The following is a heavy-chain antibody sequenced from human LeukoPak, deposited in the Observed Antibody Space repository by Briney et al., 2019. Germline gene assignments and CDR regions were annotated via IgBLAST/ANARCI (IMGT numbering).Heavy chain of an antibody. CDR1: RFTFDDYA. CDR3: AKDLAVAGTDYYYGMDV. D-gene: IGHD6-19*01. J-gene: IGHJ6*04. CDR2: ISWDGGST. Sequence: PGGSLRLSCAASRFTFDDYAMHWVRQAPGKGLEWVSLISWDGGSTYYADSVKGRFTISRDNSKNSLYLQMNSLRAEDTALYYCAKDLAVAGTDYYYGMDVWGKGTTVTVSS. V-gene: IGHV3-43D*04.